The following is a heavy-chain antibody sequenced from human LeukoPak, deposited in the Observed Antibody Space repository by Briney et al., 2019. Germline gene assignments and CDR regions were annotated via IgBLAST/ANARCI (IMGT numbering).Heavy chain of an antibody. CDR2: INWKGDLT. CDR3: ARGNTMIESVNYVDAFDI. V-gene: IGHV3-20*04. J-gene: IGHJ3*02. D-gene: IGHD3-22*01. CDR1: GFIFDDYG. Sequence: PGGSLRLSCAASGFIFDDYGMSWVRQAAGKGLEWVSTINWKGDLTYYVDSVKGRFTISRDNAKNTLYLQMNSLRAEDTAVYYCARGNTMIESVNYVDAFDIWGQGTMVTVSS.